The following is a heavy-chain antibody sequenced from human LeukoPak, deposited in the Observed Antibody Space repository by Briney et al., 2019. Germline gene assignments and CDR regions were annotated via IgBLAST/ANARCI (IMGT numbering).Heavy chain of an antibody. CDR1: GFTFRSHS. Sequence: GRSLRLSCAASGFTFRSHSMHWLRQAPAKGLEWVAGISYDGSEKYYADSVKGRFTISTDKSKNTLFLQMNSLIPADTAVYYCARGSTFDYWGQGTLVTVSS. V-gene: IGHV3-30*01. J-gene: IGHJ4*02. CDR3: ARGSTFDY. CDR2: ISYDGSEK.